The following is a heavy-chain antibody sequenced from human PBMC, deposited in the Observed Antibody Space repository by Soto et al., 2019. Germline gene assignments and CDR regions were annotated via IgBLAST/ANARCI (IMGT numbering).Heavy chain of an antibody. J-gene: IGHJ6*02. Sequence: LSLTCAVYGGSISSYYWSWIRQPPGEGLEWIGYIYYSGSTNYNPSLKSRVTISVDTSKNQFSLKLSSVTAADTAVYYCARDMAYGSGSYGDYYYYYGMDVWGQGTTVTVSS. CDR3: ARDMAYGSGSYGDYYYYYGMDV. D-gene: IGHD3-10*01. CDR2: IYYSGST. CDR1: GGSISSYY. V-gene: IGHV4-59*01.